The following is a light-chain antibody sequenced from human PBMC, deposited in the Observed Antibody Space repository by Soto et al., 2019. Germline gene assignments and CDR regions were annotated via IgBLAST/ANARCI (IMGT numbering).Light chain of an antibody. Sequence: QSVLTQPPSGSGTPGHGGTIPYSGSSSNIGSKTVNWYQQLPGTAPKLLTYSNFQRPSGVPDRFSGSKSGTSASLAISGLQSEDEADYYCSAWDASLNGYVFGTGTKVTVL. CDR1: SSNIGSKT. V-gene: IGLV1-44*01. CDR3: SAWDASLNGYV. J-gene: IGLJ1*01. CDR2: SNF.